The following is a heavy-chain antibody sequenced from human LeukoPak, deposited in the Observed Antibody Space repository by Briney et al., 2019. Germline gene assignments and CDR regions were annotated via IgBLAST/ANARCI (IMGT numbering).Heavy chain of an antibody. CDR2: IFYTGST. CDR3: ARDGYCSGGSCFRYGMDV. V-gene: IGHV4-59*12. CDR1: GDSISTYY. D-gene: IGHD2-15*01. J-gene: IGHJ6*02. Sequence: PSETLSLTCTGSGDSISTYYWSWIRQPPGKGLEWIGNIFYTGSTNYNPSLKSRVTISVDTSKNQFSLKLSSVTAADTAVYYCARDGYCSGGSCFRYGMDVWGQGTTVTVSS.